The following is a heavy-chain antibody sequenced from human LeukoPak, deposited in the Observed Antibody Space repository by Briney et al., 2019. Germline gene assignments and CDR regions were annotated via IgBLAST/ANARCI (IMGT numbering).Heavy chain of an antibody. V-gene: IGHV3-53*01. CDR2: LYSDGNT. Sequence: AGGSLRLSCAASGFTVITNDMTWVRQAPGKGLEWVSVLYSDGNTKYADSVQGRFTISRDNSKNNLYLEMNSLSPDDTAVYYCARGVEPLAANTLAYWGQGTLVTVSS. D-gene: IGHD1-14*01. CDR1: GFTVITND. J-gene: IGHJ4*02. CDR3: ARGVEPLAANTLAY.